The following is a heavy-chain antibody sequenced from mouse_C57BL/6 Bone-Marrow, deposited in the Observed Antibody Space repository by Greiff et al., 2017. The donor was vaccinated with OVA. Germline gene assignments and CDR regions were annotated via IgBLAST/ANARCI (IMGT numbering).Heavy chain of an antibody. CDR3: SLWLTWYFDV. V-gene: IGHV1-7*01. J-gene: IGHJ1*03. Sequence: QVKLKQSGAELAKPGASVKLSCKASGYTFTSYWMHWVKQRPGQGLEWIGYINPSSGYTKYNQKFKDKATLTADKSSSTAYMQLSSLTYEDSAVYYCSLWLTWYFDVWGTGTTVTVSS. D-gene: IGHD2-2*01. CDR2: INPSSGYT. CDR1: GYTFTSYW.